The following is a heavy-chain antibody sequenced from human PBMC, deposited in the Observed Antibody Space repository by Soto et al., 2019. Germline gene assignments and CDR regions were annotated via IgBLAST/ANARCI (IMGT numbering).Heavy chain of an antibody. CDR3: ARDCSSTSCYYYYYMDV. V-gene: IGHV1-69*02. CDR2: IIPILGIA. D-gene: IGHD2-2*01. Sequence: ASVKVSCKASGGTFSSYTISWVRQSPGQGHEWLGRIIPILGIANYAQKFQGRVTITADKSTSTAYMELSSLRSEDTAVYYCARDCSSTSCYYYYYMDVWGKGTTVTVSS. CDR1: GGTFSSYT. J-gene: IGHJ6*03.